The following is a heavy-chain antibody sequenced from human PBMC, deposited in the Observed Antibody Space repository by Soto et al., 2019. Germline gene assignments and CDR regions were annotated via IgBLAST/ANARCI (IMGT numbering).Heavy chain of an antibody. CDR1: GFTFSAYA. CDR3: ANVPIWCSSTSCYTEGFDY. D-gene: IGHD2-2*02. J-gene: IGHJ4*02. CDR2: ISAGGST. V-gene: IGHV3-23*01. Sequence: EVQLLDSGGGLVQPGGSLRLSCTASGFTFSAYAMSWVRQPPGKGLEWVSVISAGGSTYYADSVKGRFTVSRANSKNTLYLQMNSLRAEDTAVDYCANVPIWCSSTSCYTEGFDYWGQGTLVTVSS.